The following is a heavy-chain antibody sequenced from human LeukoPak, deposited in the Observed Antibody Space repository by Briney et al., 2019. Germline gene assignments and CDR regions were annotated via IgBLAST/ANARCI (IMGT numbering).Heavy chain of an antibody. D-gene: IGHD1-26*01. J-gene: IGHJ4*02. V-gene: IGHV3-48*01. Sequence: GGSLRLSCAASGFIFSSYSMNWVRQAPGKGLEWVSYISGSGTTIYYADSVKGRSTISRDNAKNSLYLQMNSLRAEDTAVYYCAKAIVGATGFDYWGQGTLVTVSS. CDR1: GFIFSSYS. CDR3: AKAIVGATGFDY. CDR2: ISGSGTTI.